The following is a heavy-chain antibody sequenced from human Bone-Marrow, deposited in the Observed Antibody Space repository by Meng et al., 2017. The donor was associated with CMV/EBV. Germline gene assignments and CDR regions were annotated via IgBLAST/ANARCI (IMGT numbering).Heavy chain of an antibody. Sequence: GGSLRLSCAASGFTFSSYSMNWVRQAPGKGLEWVSSISSSSSYIYYADSVKGRFTISRDNSKNTLYLQMNSLRAEDTAVYYCAKGFEVVVVIIDYWGQGTLVTVSS. CDR2: ISSSSSYI. CDR3: AKGFEVVVVIIDY. D-gene: IGHD3-22*01. J-gene: IGHJ4*02. CDR1: GFTFSSYS. V-gene: IGHV3-21*04.